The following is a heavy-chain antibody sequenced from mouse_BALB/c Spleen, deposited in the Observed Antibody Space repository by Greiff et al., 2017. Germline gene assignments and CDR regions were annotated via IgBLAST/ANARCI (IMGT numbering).Heavy chain of an antibody. J-gene: IGHJ2*01. V-gene: IGHV1S137*01. CDR1: GFTFTDYA. CDR2: IRTYYGDA. CDR3: ARSGYYGSSHYFDY. D-gene: IGHD1-1*01. Sequence: QVQLQQSGAELVRPGVSVKISCKGSGFTFTDYAMYWVKQSHAKSLEWMGVIRTYYGDASYNQKFKGKATMTVDKSSSTAYMELARLTSEDSAIYYCARSGYYGSSHYFDYWGQGTTLTVSS.